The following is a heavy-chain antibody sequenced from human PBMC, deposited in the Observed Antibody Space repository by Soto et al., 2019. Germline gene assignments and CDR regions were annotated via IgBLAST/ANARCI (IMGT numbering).Heavy chain of an antibody. D-gene: IGHD1-1*01. CDR2: IYNSGSTM. CDR1: GFTFSAFE. V-gene: IGHV3-48*03. Sequence: EVQLVESGGGLVQPGGSLRLSCAASGFTFSAFEMNWVRPAPGKGLEWLSYIYNSGSTMTYADSVKGRFAISRDNAKNSLYLQMYSLRAEDTAVYYCARESGGTGLDVWGQGTTVTVSS. J-gene: IGHJ6*02. CDR3: ARESGGTGLDV.